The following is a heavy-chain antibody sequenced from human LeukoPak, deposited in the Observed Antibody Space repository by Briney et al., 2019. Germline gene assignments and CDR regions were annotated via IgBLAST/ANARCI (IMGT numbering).Heavy chain of an antibody. Sequence: GGSLRLSCAASGFTFSSYAMSWVREAPGKGLECVSAISGSGGSTYYADSVKGRFTISRDNSKNTLYLQMNSLRAEDTAVYYCAKYVEATIGASYYYYYYMDVWGKGTTVTVSS. CDR2: ISGSGGST. CDR3: AKYVEATIGASYYYYYYMDV. V-gene: IGHV3-23*01. J-gene: IGHJ6*03. D-gene: IGHD1-26*01. CDR1: GFTFSSYA.